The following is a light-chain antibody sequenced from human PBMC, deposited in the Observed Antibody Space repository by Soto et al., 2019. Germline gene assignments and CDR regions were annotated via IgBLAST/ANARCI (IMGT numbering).Light chain of an antibody. J-gene: IGKJ1*01. CDR2: GAS. V-gene: IGKV3-20*01. CDR3: QQYGSSPRT. Sequence: EIVLTQSPATLSLSPGARATLSCRASQSVSSSYLAWYQQKPGQAPRLLIYGASSRATGIPDRFSGSGSGTDFTLTISRLEPEDFAVYYCQQYGSSPRTFGQGTKVDIK. CDR1: QSVSSSY.